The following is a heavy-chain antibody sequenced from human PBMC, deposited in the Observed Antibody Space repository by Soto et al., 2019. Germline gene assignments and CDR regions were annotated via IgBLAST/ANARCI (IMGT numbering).Heavy chain of an antibody. CDR3: GRSFSTSPGVDD. CDR1: GFTFSNYR. J-gene: IGHJ4*02. Sequence: GGSLRLSSAASGFTFSNYRMNWVRQAPGKGLELVSSITTTISIYYADSLKGRFTISRDNAKNSLYLQMNSLRAEDTAVYYCGRSFSTSPGVDDWGQGTLVTVSS. V-gene: IGHV3-21*01. CDR2: ITTTISI. D-gene: IGHD2-2*01.